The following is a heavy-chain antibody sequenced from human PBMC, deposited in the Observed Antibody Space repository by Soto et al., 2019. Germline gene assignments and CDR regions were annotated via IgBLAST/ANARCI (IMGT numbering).Heavy chain of an antibody. D-gene: IGHD5-18*01. V-gene: IGHV4-39*01. Sequence: PSETLSLTCTVSGGSISSSSYYWGWIRQPPGKGLEWIGSIYYSGSTYYNPSLKSRVTISVDTSKNQFSLKLSSVTAADTAVYYCARHSSEAGYSYGYYYYGMDVWGQGTTVTVSS. CDR1: GGSISSSSYY. CDR2: IYYSGST. CDR3: ARHSSEAGYSYGYYYYGMDV. J-gene: IGHJ6*02.